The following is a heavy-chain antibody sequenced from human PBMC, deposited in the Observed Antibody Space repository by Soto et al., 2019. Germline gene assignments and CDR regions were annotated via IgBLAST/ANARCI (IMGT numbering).Heavy chain of an antibody. CDR3: AKKVNSGPGSQYFDY. V-gene: IGHV3-49*03. J-gene: IGHJ4*02. D-gene: IGHD3-10*01. CDR2: IRRKDYGGTT. Sequence: EVQLVESGGGLVEPGRSLRLSCTASGFSFRDYSMCWFRQAPGKGLEWISFIRRKDYGGTTEYAASVKDRFTISRDNSKNTLFLQMNSLRAEDTAIYYCAKKVNSGPGSQYFDYWGQGTLVTVSS. CDR1: GFSFRDYS.